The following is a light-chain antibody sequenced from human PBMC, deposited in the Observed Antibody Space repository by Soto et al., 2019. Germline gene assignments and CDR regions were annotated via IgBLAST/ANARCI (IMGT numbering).Light chain of an antibody. CDR1: QGISNS. CDR2: AAS. Sequence: DIQMTQSPSSVYASVGDRVTITCRASQGISNSLAWFQHKPGKAPKLLIYAASTLQSGVPSRFSGSGSGADFTLTINSLQPEDFATYFCQQGNSFPHTFGQGTKVEIK. CDR3: QQGNSFPHT. J-gene: IGKJ2*01. V-gene: IGKV1D-12*01.